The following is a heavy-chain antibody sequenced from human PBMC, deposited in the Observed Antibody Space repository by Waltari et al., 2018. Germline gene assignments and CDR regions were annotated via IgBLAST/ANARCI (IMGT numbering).Heavy chain of an antibody. CDR3: ASGWYSSGWVTPWDY. V-gene: IGHV4-34*01. D-gene: IGHD6-19*01. Sequence: VQLQQWGAGLLKPSETLSLTCAVYGGSFSGYYWSWIRQPPGKGLEWIGEINHSGSTNYNPSLKSRVTISVDTSKNQFSLKLSSVTAADTAVYYCASGWYSSGWVTPWDYWGQGTLVTVSS. CDR2: INHSGST. J-gene: IGHJ4*02. CDR1: GGSFSGYY.